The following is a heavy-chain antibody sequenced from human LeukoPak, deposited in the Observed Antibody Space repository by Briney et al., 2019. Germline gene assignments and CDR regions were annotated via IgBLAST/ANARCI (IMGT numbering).Heavy chain of an antibody. Sequence: SETLSLTCAVYGRSFSGCYWSWIRQPPGKGLEWIGEINHSGSTNYNPSLKSRVTISVDTSKNQFSLKLSSVTAADTAVYYCARGLKVNYFDYWGQGTLVTVSS. CDR3: ARGLKVNYFDY. CDR2: INHSGST. V-gene: IGHV4-34*01. CDR1: GRSFSGCY. J-gene: IGHJ4*02.